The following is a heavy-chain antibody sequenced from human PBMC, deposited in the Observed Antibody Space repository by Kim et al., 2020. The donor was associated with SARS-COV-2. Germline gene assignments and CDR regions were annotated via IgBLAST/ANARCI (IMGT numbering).Heavy chain of an antibody. CDR3: ARDYPRWTTVTTDAFDI. J-gene: IGHJ3*02. Sequence: GGSLRLSCAASGFTFSSYAMHWVRQAPGKGLEWVAVISYDGSNKYYADSVKGRFTISRDNSKNTLYLQMNSLRAEDTAVYYCARDYPRWTTVTTDAFDIWGQGTMVTVSS. V-gene: IGHV3-30*04. CDR2: ISYDGSNK. CDR1: GFTFSSYA. D-gene: IGHD4-17*01.